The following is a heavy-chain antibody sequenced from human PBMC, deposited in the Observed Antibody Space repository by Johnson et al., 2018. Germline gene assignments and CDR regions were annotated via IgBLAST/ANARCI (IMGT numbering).Heavy chain of an antibody. D-gene: IGHD6-6*01. CDR3: ASPYSTSSGGAFDI. V-gene: IGHV3-9*01. J-gene: IGHJ3*02. CDR1: GFTFDDYA. Sequence: VQLVESGGGLVQHGRSLRLSCAGSGFTFDDYAMHWVRQAPGKGLEWVSGISWHSGSIGYADSVKGRFTISRDNAKNSLYLEMNSLRAEDTAVYYCASPYSTSSGGAFDIWGQGTMVTVSS. CDR2: ISWHSGSI.